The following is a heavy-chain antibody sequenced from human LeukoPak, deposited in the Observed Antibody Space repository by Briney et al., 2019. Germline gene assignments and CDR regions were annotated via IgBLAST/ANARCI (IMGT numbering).Heavy chain of an antibody. Sequence: PSETLSLTCTISRGSISTHYWSWIRQTPGTTLEWIGNIHYTGRTRYTPSLESRVTMSLGTPKNEFSLRLTSMTAADSAVYYCARGRPDPQNSDYWDYWGQGILVTVSS. CDR3: ARGRPDPQNSDYWDY. V-gene: IGHV4-59*11. CDR1: RGSISTHY. D-gene: IGHD3-22*01. CDR2: IHYTGRT. J-gene: IGHJ4*02.